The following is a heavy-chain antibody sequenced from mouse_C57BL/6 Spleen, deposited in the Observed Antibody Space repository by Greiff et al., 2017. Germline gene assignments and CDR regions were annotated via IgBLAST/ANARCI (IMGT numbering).Heavy chain of an antibody. Sequence: QVQLKQPGAELVKPGASVKLSCKASGYTFTSYWMHWVKQRPGRGLEWIGRIDPNSGGTKYNEKFKSKATLTVDKPSSTAYMQLSSLTSEDSAVYYCARPADWDAMDYWGQGTSVTVSS. CDR3: ARPADWDAMDY. V-gene: IGHV1-72*01. CDR1: GYTFTSYW. CDR2: IDPNSGGT. J-gene: IGHJ4*01. D-gene: IGHD4-1*01.